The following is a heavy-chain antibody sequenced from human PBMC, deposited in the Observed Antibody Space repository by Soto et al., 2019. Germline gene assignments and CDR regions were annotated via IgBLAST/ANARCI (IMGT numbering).Heavy chain of an antibody. V-gene: IGHV4-59*01. CDR1: GGSISSYY. CDR2: IYYSGST. J-gene: IGHJ6*03. CDR3: ARDNTGYCSGGSCYSSYYYYMDV. D-gene: IGHD2-15*01. Sequence: PSETLSLTYTVSGGSISSYYWSWIRQPPGKGLEWIGYIYYSGSTNYNPSLKSRVTISVDTSKNQFSLKLSSVTAADTAVYYCARDNTGYCSGGSCYSSYYYYMDVWGKGTTVTVSS.